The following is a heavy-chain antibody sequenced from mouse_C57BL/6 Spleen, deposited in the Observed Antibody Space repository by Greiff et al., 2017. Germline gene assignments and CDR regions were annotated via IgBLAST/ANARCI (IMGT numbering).Heavy chain of an antibody. CDR2: IWSGGRT. Sequence: QVQLKQSGPGLVQPSQSLSITCTVSGFSLTSYGVHWVRQSPGKGLEWLGVIWSGGRTDYNAAFISRLSISKDNSKSQVFFKMNSLQADDTAIYYCARSYYSKRNYAMDYWGQGTSVTVSS. V-gene: IGHV2-2*01. J-gene: IGHJ4*01. CDR1: GFSLTSYG. D-gene: IGHD2-5*01. CDR3: ARSYYSKRNYAMDY.